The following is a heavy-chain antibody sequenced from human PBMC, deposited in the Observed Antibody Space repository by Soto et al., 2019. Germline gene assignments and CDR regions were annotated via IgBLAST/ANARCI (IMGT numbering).Heavy chain of an antibody. CDR1: GFTFSSYA. J-gene: IGHJ5*02. D-gene: IGHD2-15*01. CDR3: ARDSVRGGYGNWFDP. CDR2: ISYDGSNK. V-gene: IGHV3-30-3*01. Sequence: GGSLRLSCAASGFTFSSYAMHWVRQAPGKGLEWVAVISYDGSNKYYADSVKGRFTISRDNSKNTLYLQMNSLRAEDTAGYYCARDSVRGGYGNWFDPWGQGTLVTVSS.